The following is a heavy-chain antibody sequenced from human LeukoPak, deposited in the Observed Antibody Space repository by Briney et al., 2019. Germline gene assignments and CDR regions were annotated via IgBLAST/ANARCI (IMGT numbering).Heavy chain of an antibody. J-gene: IGHJ3*02. V-gene: IGHV4-59*01. CDR2: IYYSGST. Sequence: SETLSLTCTVSGGSISSYYWSRIRQPPGKGLEWIGYIYYSGSTNYNPSLKSRVTISVDTSKNQFSLKLSSVTAADTAVYYCARDRRGWELLRLSGAFDIWGQGTMVTVSS. D-gene: IGHD1-26*01. CDR3: ARDRRGWELLRLSGAFDI. CDR1: GGSISSYY.